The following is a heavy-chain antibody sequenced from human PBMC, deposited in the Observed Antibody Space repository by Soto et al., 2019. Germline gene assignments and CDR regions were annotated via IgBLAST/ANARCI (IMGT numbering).Heavy chain of an antibody. J-gene: IGHJ4*02. CDR1: GVSVNSGSFY. D-gene: IGHD4-17*01. V-gene: IGHV4-61*01. CDR3: ARGATVTQYNY. Sequence: SETLSLTCTVSGVSVNSGSFYWAWILQPPRKGLEWIGFGSYSGTTNYKPSLKSRVTISVDPSRSQISLKVTSLTAADTAVYYCARGATVTQYNYWGQRTLVTVSS. CDR2: GSYSGTT.